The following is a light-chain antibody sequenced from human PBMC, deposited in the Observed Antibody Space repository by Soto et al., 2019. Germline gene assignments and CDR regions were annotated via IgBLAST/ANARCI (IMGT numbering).Light chain of an antibody. CDR2: KAS. J-gene: IGKJ4*01. CDR1: QNIDAW. CDR3: QRYNTYPLT. Sequence: IQMTQSPSTLSASVGDRVTITCRASQNIDAWLAWYQQKPGKAPKVLIYKASSLESRVPSRFSGSGSGTEFTLTISSLQPDDSATYYCQRYNTYPLTFGGGTKVEIK. V-gene: IGKV1-5*03.